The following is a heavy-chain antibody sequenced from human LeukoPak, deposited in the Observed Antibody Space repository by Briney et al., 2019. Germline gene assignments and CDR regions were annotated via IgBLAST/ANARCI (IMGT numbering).Heavy chain of an antibody. J-gene: IGHJ5*02. Sequence: GGSLRLSCAAFGFTFSSHWMSWVRQAPGKGLEWVANIKSDGSTKYYVDSVKGRFTISRDNAESSLYLQMNSLGAEDTAVYYCARIGSASTNWFDPWGQGTLVTVSS. CDR1: GFTFSSHW. CDR3: ARIGSASTNWFDP. CDR2: IKSDGSTK. D-gene: IGHD1-1*01. V-gene: IGHV3-7*03.